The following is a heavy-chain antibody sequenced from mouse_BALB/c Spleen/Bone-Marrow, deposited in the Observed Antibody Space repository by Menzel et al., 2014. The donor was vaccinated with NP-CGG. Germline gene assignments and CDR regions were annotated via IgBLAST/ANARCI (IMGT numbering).Heavy chain of an antibody. V-gene: IGHV14-3*02. J-gene: IGHJ1*01. CDR1: GFNLKDTY. CDR2: IDPAIFT. D-gene: IGHD2-14*01. CDR3: ASYRYGWYFDV. Sequence: EVQLQQSGAELVKPGASVKLSCTASGFNLKDTYLHWVQQRPEQGLDWIGRIDPAIFTKYDPKFQGKATITADTSSNTAYLHLSSLTSEDTAVYYCASYRYGWYFDVWGAGTTVTVSS.